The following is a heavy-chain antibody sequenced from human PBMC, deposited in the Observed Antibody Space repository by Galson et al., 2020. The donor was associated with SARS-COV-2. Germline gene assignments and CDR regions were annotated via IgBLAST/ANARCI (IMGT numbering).Heavy chain of an antibody. CDR3: ARGRGYSYGWGRYVDY. Sequence: SETLSLTCTVSGGSTSSYYWSWIRQPPGKGLEWIGYIYYSGSTNYNPSLKSRVTISVDTSKNQFSLKLSSVTAADTAVYYCARGRGYSYGWGRYVDYWGQGTLVTVSS. D-gene: IGHD5-18*01. V-gene: IGHV4-59*01. J-gene: IGHJ4*02. CDR1: GGSTSSYY. CDR2: IYYSGST.